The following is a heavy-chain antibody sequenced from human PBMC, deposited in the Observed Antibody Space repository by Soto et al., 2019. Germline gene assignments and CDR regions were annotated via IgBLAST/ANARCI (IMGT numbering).Heavy chain of an antibody. J-gene: IGHJ4*02. Sequence: SETLSLTCTVSGGSISSSSYYWGWIRQPPGKGLEWIGSIYYSGSTYYNPSLESRVTISVDTSKNQFSLKLSSVTAADTAVYYCARLRRGSPATGWGQGTLVTVSS. D-gene: IGHD1-1*01. CDR2: IYYSGST. V-gene: IGHV4-39*01. CDR3: ARLRRGSPATG. CDR1: GGSISSSSYY.